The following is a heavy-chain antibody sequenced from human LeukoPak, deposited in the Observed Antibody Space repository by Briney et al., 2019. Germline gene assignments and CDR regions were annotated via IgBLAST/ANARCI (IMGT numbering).Heavy chain of an antibody. CDR1: GFTFSTYA. D-gene: IGHD3-10*01. CDR3: AKDCGTTSYYKNGAYRSWDHNWFDS. Sequence: GGSLRLSCAASGFTFSTYAFNWVRQAPGKGLEWVSGISGSGDNKYYADSVKGRFTISRDNSANTPYLQMNSLRAEDSAVYYCAKDCGTTSYYKNGAYRSWDHNWFDSWGQGTLVTVSS. CDR2: ISGSGDNK. V-gene: IGHV3-23*01. J-gene: IGHJ5*01.